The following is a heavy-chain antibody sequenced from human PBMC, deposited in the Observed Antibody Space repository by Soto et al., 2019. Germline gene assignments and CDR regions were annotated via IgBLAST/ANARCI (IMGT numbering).Heavy chain of an antibody. Sequence: GESLKISCKGSGYSFTSYWIGWVRPMPGKGLEWMGIIYPGDSDTRQSPSFQGQVTISADKSINTAYLQWSSLKASDTAIYYCARRQYQLTTAFDIWGQGTMVTVSS. CDR3: ARRQYQLTTAFDI. J-gene: IGHJ3*02. CDR1: GYSFTSYW. V-gene: IGHV5-51*01. CDR2: IYPGDSDT. D-gene: IGHD2-2*01.